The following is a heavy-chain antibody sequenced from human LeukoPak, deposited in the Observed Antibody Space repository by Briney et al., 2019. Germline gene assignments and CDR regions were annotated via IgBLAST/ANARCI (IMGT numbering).Heavy chain of an antibody. CDR2: ISSSGSTI. CDR3: ARDGDTVLTRGYYYYMDV. D-gene: IGHD4-23*01. CDR1: GFTFSSYE. V-gene: IGHV3-48*03. Sequence: GGSLRLSCAASGFTFSSYEMNWVRQAPGKGLEWVSYISSSGSTIYYADSVKGRFTISRDNAKNSLYLQMNSLRAEDTAVYYCARDGDTVLTRGYYYYMDVWGKGTTVTVSS. J-gene: IGHJ6*03.